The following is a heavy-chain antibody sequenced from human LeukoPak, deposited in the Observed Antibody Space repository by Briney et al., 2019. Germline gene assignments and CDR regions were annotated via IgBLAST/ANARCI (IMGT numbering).Heavy chain of an antibody. D-gene: IGHD3-22*01. V-gene: IGHV4-59*01. J-gene: IGHJ2*01. CDR1: GGSISSYY. Sequence: SETLSLTCTVSGGSISSYYWSWIRQPPGKGLEWIGYIYYSGSTNYNPSLKSRVTISVDTSKNQFSLKLSSVTAADTAVYYCARHYDSSGYYEGGYFDLWGRGTLVTVSS. CDR2: IYYSGST. CDR3: ARHYDSSGYYEGGYFDL.